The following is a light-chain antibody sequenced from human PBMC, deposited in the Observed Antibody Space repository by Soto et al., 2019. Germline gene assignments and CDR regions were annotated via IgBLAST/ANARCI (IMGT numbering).Light chain of an antibody. V-gene: IGKV2-30*01. CDR1: QSLVYIDGNTY. Sequence: DAVLTQSPLSLPVTLGQPASISCKSSQSLVYIDGNTYLNWFHQRPGQSPRRLIYKVSNRDSGVPDRFSGSASGTDLTLKISRVEADDVGVYYCMQGTHWPYTFGQGTKLEIK. CDR2: KVS. J-gene: IGKJ2*01. CDR3: MQGTHWPYT.